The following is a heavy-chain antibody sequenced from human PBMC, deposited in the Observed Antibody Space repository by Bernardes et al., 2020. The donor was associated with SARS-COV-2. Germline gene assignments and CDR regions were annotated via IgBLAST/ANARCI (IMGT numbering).Heavy chain of an antibody. CDR1: GFTISRYS. V-gene: IGHV3-21*06. D-gene: IGHD3-22*01. CDR3: ARFHGNYYDSSGSPYYYYFYGMDV. CDR2: ISTSSSYR. J-gene: IGHJ6*02. Sequence: GGSLRLSCSAAGFTISRYSLNWVRQAPGKGLEWVSSISTSSSYRYYAESVKGRFTISRDNAKNSLYLQMNSLRAEDTAVYYCARFHGNYYDSSGSPYYYYFYGMDVWGQGTKVTVSS.